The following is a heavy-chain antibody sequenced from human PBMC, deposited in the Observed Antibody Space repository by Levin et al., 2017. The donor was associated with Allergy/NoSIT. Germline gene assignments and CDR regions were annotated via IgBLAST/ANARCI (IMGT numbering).Heavy chain of an antibody. V-gene: IGHV3-30*18. J-gene: IGHJ4*02. D-gene: IGHD3-9*01. CDR3: AKGDRLDGSFDY. CDR1: GFTFSSYG. Sequence: GESLKISCAASGFTFSSYGMHWVRQAPGKGLEWVAVISYDGSNKYYADSVKGRFTISRDNSKNTLYLQMNSLRAEDTAVYYCAKGDRLDGSFDYWGQGTLVTVSS. CDR2: ISYDGSNK.